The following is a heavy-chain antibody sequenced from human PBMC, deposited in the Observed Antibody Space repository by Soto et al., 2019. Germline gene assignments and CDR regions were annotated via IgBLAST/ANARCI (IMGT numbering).Heavy chain of an antibody. V-gene: IGHV4-4*02. D-gene: IGHD6-19*01. J-gene: IGHJ5*02. CDR2: IYHSGST. Sequence: QVQLQESGPGLVEPSGTLSLTCAVSGGSVRSDYWWRWVRQPPGKGLEWLGEIYHSGSTNYNPSLKSRVTISVDNSNNRFSLNLNSATAADTAVYYCTRNGWYSLDLWGQGTLVTVSS. CDR1: GGSVRSDYW. CDR3: TRNGWYSLDL.